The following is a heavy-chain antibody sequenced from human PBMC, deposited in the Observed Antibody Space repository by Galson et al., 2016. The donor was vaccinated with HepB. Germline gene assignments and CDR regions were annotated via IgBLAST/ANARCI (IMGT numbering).Heavy chain of an antibody. CDR3: ARISDRGPPLLAHFDC. J-gene: IGHJ4*02. V-gene: IGHV1-18*01. D-gene: IGHD2-15*01. CDR1: GYTFINYG. Sequence: SVKVSCKASGYTFINYGISWVRQAPGQGLEWMGWIGAYIEKKNFAQKFQDRVTLTTDTSTRSAYMELRSLTSDDTAVYYCARISDRGPPLLAHFDCWGQGTLVTVSS. CDR2: IGAYIEKK.